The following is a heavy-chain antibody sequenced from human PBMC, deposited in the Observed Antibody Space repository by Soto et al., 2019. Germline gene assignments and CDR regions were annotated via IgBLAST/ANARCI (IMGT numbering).Heavy chain of an antibody. J-gene: IGHJ4*02. CDR3: ARDLNGSPWVVGN. D-gene: IGHD2-15*01. CDR1: GYTFTSYG. CDR2: ISANNGNT. V-gene: IGHV1-18*01. Sequence: ASVKVSCKASGYTFTSYGINWVRQATGQGLEWMGWISANNGNTNYAPKLQGRVTMTTNTSTSTAYMELRNLRSDDTAVYYCARDLNGSPWVVGNWGQGTLVTVSS.